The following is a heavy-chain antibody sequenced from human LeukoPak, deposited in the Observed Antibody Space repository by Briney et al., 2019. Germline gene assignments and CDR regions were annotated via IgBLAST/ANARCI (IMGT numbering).Heavy chain of an antibody. Sequence: QAGGSLRLSRAASGFTFSTYAMSWVRQAPGKGLEWVSGLSPSGGNPIYADSVKGRFTISRDNSENTMFLQMNSLRVEDTAVYYYAKELSGGWPFDYWGQGALVTVSS. CDR1: GFTFSTYA. V-gene: IGHV3-23*01. CDR2: LSPSGGNP. D-gene: IGHD6-19*01. CDR3: AKELSGGWPFDY. J-gene: IGHJ4*02.